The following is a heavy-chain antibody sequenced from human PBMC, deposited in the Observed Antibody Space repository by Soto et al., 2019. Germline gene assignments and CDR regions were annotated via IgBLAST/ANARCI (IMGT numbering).Heavy chain of an antibody. CDR2: IVVGSGNT. Sequence: GASVKVSCKASGFTFTSSAVQWVRQARGQRLEWIGWIVVGSGNTNYAQKFQERVTITRDMSTSTAYMELSSLRSEDTAVYYCAAEMEGYCTSGVCYSWFDPWGQGTLVTVSS. D-gene: IGHD2-8*01. V-gene: IGHV1-58*01. J-gene: IGHJ5*02. CDR3: AAEMEGYCTSGVCYSWFDP. CDR1: GFTFTSSA.